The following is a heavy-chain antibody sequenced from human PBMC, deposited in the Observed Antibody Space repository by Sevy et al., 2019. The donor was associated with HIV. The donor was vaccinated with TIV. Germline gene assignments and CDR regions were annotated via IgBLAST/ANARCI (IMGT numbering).Heavy chain of an antibody. D-gene: IGHD1-1*01. V-gene: IGHV3-21*01. CDR1: GFTFSSYS. J-gene: IGHJ5*02. Sequence: GSLRLSCAASGFTFSSYSMNWVRQAPGKGLEWVSSISSSSSYIYYADSVKGRFTTSRDNAKNSLYLQMNSLRAEDTAVYYCARDPVQLERRSNWFDPWGQGTLVTVSS. CDR2: ISSSSSYI. CDR3: ARDPVQLERRSNWFDP.